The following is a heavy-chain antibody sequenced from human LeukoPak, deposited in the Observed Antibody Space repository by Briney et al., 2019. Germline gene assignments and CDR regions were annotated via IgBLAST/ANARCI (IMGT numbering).Heavy chain of an antibody. J-gene: IGHJ6*02. CDR3: ASMHGYCSGGSCYYYYGMDV. Sequence: ASVKVSCKASGYTFTSYGISWVRQAPGQGLEWMGRIIPILGIANYAQKFQGRVTITADKSTSTAYMELSSLRSEDRAVYYCASMHGYCSGGSCYYYYGMDVWGQGTTVTVSS. D-gene: IGHD2-15*01. CDR2: IIPILGIA. V-gene: IGHV1-69*04. CDR1: GYTFTSYG.